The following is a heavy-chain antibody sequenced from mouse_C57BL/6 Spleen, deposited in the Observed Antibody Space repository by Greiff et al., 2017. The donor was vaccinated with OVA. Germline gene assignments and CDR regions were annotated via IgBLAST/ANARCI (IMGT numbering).Heavy chain of an antibody. D-gene: IGHD2-5*01. CDR3: ARMSYYSNYYYYAMDD. J-gene: IGHJ4*01. V-gene: IGHV1-55*01. CDR1: GYTFTSYW. Sequence: VQLQQPGAELVKPGASVKMSCKASGYTFTSYWITWVKQRPGQGLAWIGAVYTGSGSTNYNEKFKSKATLTVDTSSRTAYMQLSSLTSEDSAVYYCARMSYYSNYYYYAMDDWGQGTSVTVSS. CDR2: VYTGSGST.